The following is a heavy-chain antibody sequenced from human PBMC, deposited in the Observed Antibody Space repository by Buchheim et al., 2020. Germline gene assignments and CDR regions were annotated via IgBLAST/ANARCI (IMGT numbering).Heavy chain of an antibody. J-gene: IGHJ4*02. V-gene: IGHV3-48*03. CDR2: ISSSGSTI. CDR1: GFTFSSYE. D-gene: IGHD3-22*01. Sequence: EVQLVESGGGLVQPGGSLRLSCAASGFTFSSYEMNWVRQAPGKGLEWVSYISSSGSTIYYADSVKGRFTISRDNAKNSLYLQMNSLRAEDTAVYYCARSYSETSGYYYPFDYWGQGTL. CDR3: ARSYSETSGYYYPFDY.